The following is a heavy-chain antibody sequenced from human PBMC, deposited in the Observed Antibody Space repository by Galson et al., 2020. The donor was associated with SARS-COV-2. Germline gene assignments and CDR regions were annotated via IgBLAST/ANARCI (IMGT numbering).Heavy chain of an antibody. D-gene: IGHD3-22*01. V-gene: IGHV3-23*01. CDR3: AKDIVNYDSSGYYPI. J-gene: IGHJ4*02. CDR2: ISGSTSIT. CDR1: GFTFDSYA. Sequence: GGSLRPPCAASGFTFDSYAMSWVRQAPGKGLEWVSGISGSTSITSYADSVKGRFTISRDNAKTSLYLQMNSLRAEDTALYYCAKDIVNYDSSGYYPIGGQGTRVTVSS.